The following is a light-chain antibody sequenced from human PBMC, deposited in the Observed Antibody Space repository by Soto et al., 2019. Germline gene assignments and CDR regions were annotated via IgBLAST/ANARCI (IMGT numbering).Light chain of an antibody. CDR3: QQYGSSSWT. CDR2: GAS. Sequence: EIVLTQSPGTLSLSPGERATLSCRASQSVSSSYFAWYQQRFGQAPRLLIYGASSRATGIPDRFSGSGSGTDFTLTISRLEPEDFAVYYCQQYGSSSWTSGQGTKVE. CDR1: QSVSSSY. V-gene: IGKV3-20*01. J-gene: IGKJ1*01.